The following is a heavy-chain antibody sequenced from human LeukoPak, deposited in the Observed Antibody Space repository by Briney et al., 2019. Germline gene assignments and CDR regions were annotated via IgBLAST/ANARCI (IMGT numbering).Heavy chain of an antibody. D-gene: IGHD3-22*01. V-gene: IGHV3-23*01. J-gene: IGHJ4*02. CDR2: ISGSGGST. CDR1: GFTFSSYA. Sequence: GGSLRLSCAASGFTFSSYAMSWVRQAPGKGLEWVSAISGSGGSTYYADSVKGRFTISRDNSKNTLYLRMNSLRAEDTAVYYCAKAGSRYDSNLGWGQGTLVTVSS. CDR3: AKAGSRYDSNLG.